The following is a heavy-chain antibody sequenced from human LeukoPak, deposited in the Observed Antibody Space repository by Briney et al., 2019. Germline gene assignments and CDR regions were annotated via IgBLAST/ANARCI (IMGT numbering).Heavy chain of an antibody. CDR1: GGSIISYH. D-gene: IGHD2-15*01. V-gene: IGHV4-59*01. CDR2: IFYSGST. J-gene: IGHJ3*02. CDR3: ARDTPWGGPNLPDAFDI. Sequence: PSETLSLTCTVSGGSIISYHWSWIRQPPGKGLEWIGHIFYSGSTNYNPSLKSRVTISVDTSNNQFSLKLTSVTAAYTAVYYCARDTPWGGPNLPDAFDIWGQGTMVTVSS.